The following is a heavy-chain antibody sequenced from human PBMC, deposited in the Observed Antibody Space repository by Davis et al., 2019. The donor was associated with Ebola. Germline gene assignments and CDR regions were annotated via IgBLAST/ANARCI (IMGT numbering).Heavy chain of an antibody. CDR3: ATPGSSYDATVDYGLVV. V-gene: IGHV1-46*01. J-gene: IGHJ6*02. Sequence: ASVKVSCKASGYIFSRYYMHWVRQAPGQGLEWMGIINPSGGTTSYAQKFKGRVTMTEDTSTDTAYLELSSLRSEDTAVYYCATPGSSYDATVDYGLVVWGQGTTVTVS. CDR1: GYIFSRYY. CDR2: INPSGGTT. D-gene: IGHD4/OR15-4a*01.